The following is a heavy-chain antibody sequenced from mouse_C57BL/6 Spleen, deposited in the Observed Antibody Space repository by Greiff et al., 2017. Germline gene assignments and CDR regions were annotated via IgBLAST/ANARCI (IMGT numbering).Heavy chain of an antibody. CDR1: GYTFTSYW. CDR2: IDPSDSYT. D-gene: IGHD2-3*01. Sequence: QVHVKQPGAELVMPGASVKLSCKASGYTFTSYWMHWVKQRPGQGLEWIGEIDPSDSYTNYNQKFKGKSTLTVDKSSSTAYMQLSSLTSEDSAVYYCARRDGYYEAMDYWGQGTSVTVSS. CDR3: ARRDGYYEAMDY. J-gene: IGHJ4*01. V-gene: IGHV1-69*01.